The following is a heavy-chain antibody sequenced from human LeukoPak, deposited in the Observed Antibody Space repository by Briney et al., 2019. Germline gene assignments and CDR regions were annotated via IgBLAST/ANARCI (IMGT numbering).Heavy chain of an antibody. CDR2: ISWNSGSI. CDR1: GFTFDDYA. J-gene: IGHJ4*02. V-gene: IGHV3-9*03. Sequence: GRSLRLSCAASGFTFDDYAMHWVRQPPGKGLEWVSGISWNSGSIGYADSVKGRFTISRDNAKNSLYLQMNSLRAEDMDLYYCAKGSFRGITGTLRGGFDYWGQGTLVTVSS. CDR3: AKGSFRGITGTLRGGFDY. D-gene: IGHD1-7*01.